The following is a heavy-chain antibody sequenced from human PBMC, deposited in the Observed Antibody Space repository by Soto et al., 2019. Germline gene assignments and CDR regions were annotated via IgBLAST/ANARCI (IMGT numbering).Heavy chain of an antibody. CDR2: ISYDGSNK. Sequence: QVQLVESGGGVVQPGRSLRLSCAASGFTFSSYAMHWVRQAPGKGLEWVAVISYDGSNKYYADSVKGRFTISRDNSKNTLYLQMNSLRAEDTAVYYCASISSDSSGYNSWYFDYWGQGTLVTVSS. CDR1: GFTFSSYA. V-gene: IGHV3-30-3*01. CDR3: ASISSDSSGYNSWYFDY. D-gene: IGHD3-22*01. J-gene: IGHJ4*02.